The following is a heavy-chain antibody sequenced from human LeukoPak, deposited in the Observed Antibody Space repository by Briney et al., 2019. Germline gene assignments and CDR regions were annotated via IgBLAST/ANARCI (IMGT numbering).Heavy chain of an antibody. CDR2: IRYDGSNR. CDR3: AKEVVTAPYYSYFMDV. J-gene: IGHJ6*03. Sequence: GGSLRLSCAASGFSFSSYGMHWVRQAPGQGLEWVAFIRYDGSNRYYADSVKGRFTIARDNSKNTLYLQMNSLRAEDTALYYCAKEVVTAPYYSYFMDVWGKGTTVTVSS. D-gene: IGHD4-23*01. CDR1: GFSFSSYG. V-gene: IGHV3-30*02.